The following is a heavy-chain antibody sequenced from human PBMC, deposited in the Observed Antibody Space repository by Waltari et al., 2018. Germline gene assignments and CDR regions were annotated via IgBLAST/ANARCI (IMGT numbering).Heavy chain of an antibody. Sequence: EVQLVESGGGLVKPGGSLRLSCAASGFTFSSYSMNWVRQAPGKGLEWVSSSSSSSIYIYSADSVKCRFTISRDHAKNSLYLQMNSLRAEDTAVYYCARGGSRFGDFFDYWGQGTLVTVSS. V-gene: IGHV3-21*01. D-gene: IGHD3-10*01. CDR3: ARGGSRFGDFFDY. CDR2: SSSSSIYI. CDR1: GFTFSSYS. J-gene: IGHJ4*02.